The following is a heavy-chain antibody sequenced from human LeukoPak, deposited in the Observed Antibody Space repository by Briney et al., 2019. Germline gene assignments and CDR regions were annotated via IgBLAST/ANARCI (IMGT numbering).Heavy chain of an antibody. CDR1: GFTFSSYG. CDR3: THLGWFDP. Sequence: PGGSLRLSCAASGFTFSSYGMHWVRQAPGKGLEWVAFIRFDASYKYYADSVKGRFTISRDNAKNTLYLQMNSLRAEDTAIYYCTHLGWFDPWGQGTLVTVSS. J-gene: IGHJ5*02. CDR2: IRFDASYK. V-gene: IGHV3-30*02.